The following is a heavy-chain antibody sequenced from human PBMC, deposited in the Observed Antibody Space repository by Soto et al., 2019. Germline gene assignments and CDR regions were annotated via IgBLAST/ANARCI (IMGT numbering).Heavy chain of an antibody. CDR1: GYTFTNNW. V-gene: IGHV5-10-1*03. Sequence: EVQLVQSGAEVKKPGESLRISCNASGYTFTNNWISWVRQKPGQGLEWMGRIDPSDSRTKYNPSFEGHVTISIDKSIITAFLQWSSLRASDTAVYFCARRRGYSYDFDYWGQGTLVTVSS. CDR3: ARRRGYSYDFDY. J-gene: IGHJ4*02. CDR2: IDPSDSRT. D-gene: IGHD5-18*01.